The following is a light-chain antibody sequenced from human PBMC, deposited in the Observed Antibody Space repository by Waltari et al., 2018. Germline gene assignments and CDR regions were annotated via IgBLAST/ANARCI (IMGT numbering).Light chain of an antibody. CDR3: QQANTFPPGVT. CDR1: QDIGNW. V-gene: IGKV1D-12*01. J-gene: IGKJ4*01. CDR2: AAS. Sequence: DIQMTQSPSSVSASVGDRINITCRASQDIGNWLAWYQQKPGTAPKLLIYAASRLQRGVPARFSGSGFWTDFTLTIVSLQPEDFATYFCQQANTFPPGVTFGGGTKVEI.